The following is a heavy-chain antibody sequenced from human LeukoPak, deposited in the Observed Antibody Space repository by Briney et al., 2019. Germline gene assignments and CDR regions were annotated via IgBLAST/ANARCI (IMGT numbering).Heavy chain of an antibody. CDR1: GFTFTDYW. CDR3: ARDGTAAGLYFDL. J-gene: IGHJ4*01. D-gene: IGHD6-13*01. CDR2: IRQDGSEK. Sequence: GGSLRLSCEVSGFTFTDYWMNWVRQAPGKGPEWAASIRQDGSEKTYVDSVKGRFTISRDNTKNSLSLQLNGLRAEDTAVYYCARDGTAAGLYFDLWGQGTLVTVSS. V-gene: IGHV3-7*01.